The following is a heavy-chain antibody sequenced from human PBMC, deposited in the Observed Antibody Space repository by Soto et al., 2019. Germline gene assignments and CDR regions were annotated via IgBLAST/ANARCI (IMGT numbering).Heavy chain of an antibody. Sequence: EVQVVESGGGLVKPGGSLRLSCTASGSPFSTYGMNWVRQAPGKGLEWVSSISNGGKYIYYADSVQGRFTVSRDNAKNSLYLQMNSLRAEDTAVYFCARDVSAGSSIRYWGQGTLVTVSS. CDR3: ARDVSAGSSIRY. CDR1: GSPFSTYG. CDR2: ISNGGKYI. D-gene: IGHD3-3*02. J-gene: IGHJ4*02. V-gene: IGHV3-21*01.